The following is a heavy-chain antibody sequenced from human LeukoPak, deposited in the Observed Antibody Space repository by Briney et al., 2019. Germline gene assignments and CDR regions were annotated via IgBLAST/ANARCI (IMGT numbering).Heavy chain of an antibody. D-gene: IGHD3-10*01. CDR1: GGSISSYY. CDR2: TYYSGST. V-gene: IGHV4-59*01. CDR3: ARDLPYYGSGDAFDI. Sequence: SETLSLTCTVSGGSISSYYWSWIRRPPGKGLEWIGYTYYSGSTNYNPSLKSRVTISVDTSKNQFSLKLSSVTAADTAVYYCARDLPYYGSGDAFDIWGQGTMVTVSS. J-gene: IGHJ3*02.